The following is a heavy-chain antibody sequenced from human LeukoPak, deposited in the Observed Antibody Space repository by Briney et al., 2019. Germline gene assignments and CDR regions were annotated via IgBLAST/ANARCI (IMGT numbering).Heavy chain of an antibody. Sequence: SETLSLTCAVSGGSISSSGYYWGWIRQPPGKGLEWIGNMYYSGSAYYNPSLKSRVTISVDTSKNQFSLKLSSVTAADTAVYYCAGLRGYSNSWGQGTLVTVSS. V-gene: IGHV4-39*01. CDR3: AGLRGYSNS. J-gene: IGHJ5*02. CDR1: GGSISSSGYY. D-gene: IGHD5-18*01. CDR2: MYYSGSA.